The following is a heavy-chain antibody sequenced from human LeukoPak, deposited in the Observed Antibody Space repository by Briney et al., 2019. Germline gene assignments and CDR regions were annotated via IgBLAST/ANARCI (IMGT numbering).Heavy chain of an antibody. CDR3: ARAYYDFWSGYPTYFDY. CDR2: IKQDGSEK. D-gene: IGHD3-3*01. J-gene: IGHJ4*02. CDR1: GFTFSSYW. V-gene: IGHV3-7*01. Sequence: GGSLRLSCAASGFTFSSYWMSWVRQAPGKGLEWVANIKQDGSEKYYADSVKGRFTISRDNAKNSLYLQMNSLRAEDTAVYYCARAYYDFWSGYPTYFDYWGQGTLVTVSS.